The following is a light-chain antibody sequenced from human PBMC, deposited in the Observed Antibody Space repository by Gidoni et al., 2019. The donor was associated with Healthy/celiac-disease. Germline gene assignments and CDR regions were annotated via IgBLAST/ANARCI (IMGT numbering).Light chain of an antibody. J-gene: IGKJ2*01. Sequence: DIQITQSPSSLSASVGDRVTITCRASQSISSYLNWYQQKPGKAPKLLIYAASSLQSGVPSRFSGSGSGTDFTRTSSSLQPEDFATYYWQQSYSTVYTFXXXTRLEIK. CDR2: AAS. CDR3: QQSYSTVYT. CDR1: QSISSY. V-gene: IGKV1-39*01.